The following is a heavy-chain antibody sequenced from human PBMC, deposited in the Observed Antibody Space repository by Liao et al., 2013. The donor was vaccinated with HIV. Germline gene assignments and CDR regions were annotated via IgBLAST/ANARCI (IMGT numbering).Heavy chain of an antibody. V-gene: IGHV4-39*07. CDR1: GGSISSSTYY. Sequence: QLQLQESSPGLVKPSETLSLTCTVSGGSISSSTYYWGWIRQPPGKGLEWIGSIYYGGSTYYNPSLKTRVTISIDTSKNQFSLKLSSVTAADTAVYYCARDWAFVDWYFDLWGRGTLVTVSS. J-gene: IGHJ2*01. CDR2: IYYGGST. D-gene: IGHD2-21*01. CDR3: ARDWAFVDWYFDL.